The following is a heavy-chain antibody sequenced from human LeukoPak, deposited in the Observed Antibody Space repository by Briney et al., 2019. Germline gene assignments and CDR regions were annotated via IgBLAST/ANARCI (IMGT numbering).Heavy chain of an antibody. V-gene: IGHV4-34*01. J-gene: IGHJ2*01. Sequence: RPSETLSLTRAVYGGSFSDYYWSWIRQTPGEGLQWIGGIKHSGSTDYNPSLKSRVTMSVDTSKNQFSLKLTSVTAADTAVYYCARGILAKGYFDLWGRDTLVTVSS. CDR2: IKHSGST. D-gene: IGHD3-3*01. CDR1: GGSFSDYY. CDR3: ARGILAKGYFDL.